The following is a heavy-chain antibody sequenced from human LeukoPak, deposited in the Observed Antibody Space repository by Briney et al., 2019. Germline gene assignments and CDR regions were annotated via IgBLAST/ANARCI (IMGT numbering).Heavy chain of an antibody. D-gene: IGHD2-15*01. Sequence: GGSLRLSCAASGFTFSSYGMHWVRQAPGKGLERVAVIWYDGSNKYYADSVQGRFTISTDNSKNTLYLQMNSLRAEDTAVYYCARIGPFGREIVYWGQGTLVTVSS. V-gene: IGHV3-33*01. CDR3: ARIGPFGREIVY. J-gene: IGHJ4*02. CDR2: IWYDGSNK. CDR1: GFTFSSYG.